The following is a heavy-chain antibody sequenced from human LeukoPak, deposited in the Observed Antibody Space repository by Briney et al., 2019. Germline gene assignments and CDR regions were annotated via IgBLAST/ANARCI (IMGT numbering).Heavy chain of an antibody. Sequence: GGSLRLSCVASLFTLSRYAMSWVRQAPGKGVEWVSAISGRGGSTYYADSVKGRFTISRDNSKNTLYLQMNSLRAEDTAVYYCAKRGDSGSYHYYYYGMDVWGQGTTVTVSS. CDR1: LFTLSRYA. CDR2: ISGRGGST. D-gene: IGHD1-26*01. V-gene: IGHV3-23*01. CDR3: AKRGDSGSYHYYYYGMDV. J-gene: IGHJ6*02.